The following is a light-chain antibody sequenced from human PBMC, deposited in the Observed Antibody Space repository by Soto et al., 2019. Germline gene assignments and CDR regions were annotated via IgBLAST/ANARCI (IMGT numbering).Light chain of an antibody. CDR1: ESVGST. CDR3: QQYGFSLP. V-gene: IGKV3-20*01. CDR2: GAS. J-gene: IGKJ1*01. Sequence: EIVLTQSPGTLSLSPGERATLSCRASESVGSTLAWYQQKPGQPPRLLIYGASTRATGIPDRFSGSGSGTDFTLTISRLQPEDFAVYYCQQYGFSLPFGQGTKVEIK.